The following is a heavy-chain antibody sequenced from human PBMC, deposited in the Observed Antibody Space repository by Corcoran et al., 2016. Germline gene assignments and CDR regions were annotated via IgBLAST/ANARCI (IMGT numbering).Heavy chain of an antibody. V-gene: IGHV1-3*01. J-gene: IGHJ6*02. Sequence: QVQLVQSGAEVGEPGASVKVSCKASGYPFTSYVMHWVRPAPGQRLKWMGWINPGNDNTKYSQNFQGRVTITRGTSASTADRELSSLRYEDTAVYYCARDWNGMDVWGQGTTVTVSS. D-gene: IGHD1-1*01. CDR3: ARDWNGMDV. CDR1: GYPFTSYV. CDR2: INPGNDNT.